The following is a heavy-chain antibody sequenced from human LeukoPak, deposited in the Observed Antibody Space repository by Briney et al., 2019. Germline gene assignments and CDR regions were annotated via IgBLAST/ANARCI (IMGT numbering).Heavy chain of an antibody. CDR2: INSDGSST. CDR1: GFTFSNYW. V-gene: IGHV3-74*03. D-gene: IGHD5-18*01. Sequence: GGSLRLSCVASGFTFSNYWMHWVRQAPGKRLVWVSRINSDGSSTTYADSVKGRFTISRDNAKNTLYLQMNSLRAEDTAVYYCARDPHGYWWFDPWGQGTLVTVSS. CDR3: ARDPHGYWWFDP. J-gene: IGHJ5*02.